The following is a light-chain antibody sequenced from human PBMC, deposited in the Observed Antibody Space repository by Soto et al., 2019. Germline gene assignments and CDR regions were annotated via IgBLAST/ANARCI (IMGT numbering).Light chain of an antibody. CDR2: DVY. Sequence: EIVLTPSPGTLPLSPGERATLSCRFSHSVSRNYLAWYQQKPGQAPRLLIYDVYSRATGIPDRFSGSGSGTDFTLTITRLEAVDFAVYYCQQYGVSPTFGQGNKVEI. CDR3: QQYGVSPT. CDR1: HSVSRNY. V-gene: IGKV3-20*01. J-gene: IGKJ1*01.